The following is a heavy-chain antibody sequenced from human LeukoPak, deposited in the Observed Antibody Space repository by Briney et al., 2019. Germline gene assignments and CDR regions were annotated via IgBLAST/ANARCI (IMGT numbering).Heavy chain of an antibody. Sequence: PSETLSLTCTVSGVSITTYYWSWIRQPPGKVLEWIGYIYYSGSTAYNPSLKSRVTISVDRSKNQFSLKLSSVTAADTAVYYCARGGVGATTYVWFDPWGQGTLVTVSS. CDR3: ARGGVGATTYVWFDP. CDR1: GVSITTYY. V-gene: IGHV4-59*01. J-gene: IGHJ5*02. D-gene: IGHD1-26*01. CDR2: IYYSGST.